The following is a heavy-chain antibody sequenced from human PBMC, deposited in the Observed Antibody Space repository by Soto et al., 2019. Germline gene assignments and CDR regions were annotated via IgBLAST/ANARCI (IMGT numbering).Heavy chain of an antibody. CDR3: ARDERSGYYYADY. CDR1: GFTFRDYY. V-gene: IGHV3-11*01. J-gene: IGHJ4*02. Sequence: QVQLVESGGGLVKPGGSLRLSCAASGFTFRDYYMSWIRQAPGKGLEWVSYISSSGNTIYYADSVKGRFTISRDNAKNSLYLQMNTLRAEDKAVYYCARDERSGYYYADYWGQGTLVTVSS. CDR2: ISSSGNTI. D-gene: IGHD3-3*01.